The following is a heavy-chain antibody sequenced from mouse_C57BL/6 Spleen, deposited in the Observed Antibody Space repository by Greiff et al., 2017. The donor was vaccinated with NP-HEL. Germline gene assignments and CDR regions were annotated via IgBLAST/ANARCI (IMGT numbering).Heavy chain of an antibody. CDR2: IYPRSGNT. CDR1: GYTFTSYG. Sequence: VKLMESGAELARPGASVKLSCKASGYTFTSYGISWVKQRTGQGLEWIGEIYPRSGNTYYNEKFKGKATLTADKSSSTAYMELRSLTSEDSAVYFCARLGGSYYFDYWGQGTTLTVSS. V-gene: IGHV1-81*01. CDR3: ARLGGSYYFDY. J-gene: IGHJ2*01.